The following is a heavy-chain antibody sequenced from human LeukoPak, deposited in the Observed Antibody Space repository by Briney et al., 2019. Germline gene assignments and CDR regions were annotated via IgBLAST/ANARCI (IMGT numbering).Heavy chain of an antibody. Sequence: SETQSLTCAVYGGSFSGYYRSWIRQPPGKGLEWIGEINHSGSTNYNPALKSRVTISVDTSKNQFSLKLSSVTAADTAVYYCARLRSLKYYYSSGRWSEMDVWGKGTTVTISS. V-gene: IGHV4-34*01. CDR3: ARLRSLKYYYSSGRWSEMDV. CDR1: GGSFSGYY. CDR2: INHSGST. J-gene: IGHJ6*04. D-gene: IGHD3-10*01.